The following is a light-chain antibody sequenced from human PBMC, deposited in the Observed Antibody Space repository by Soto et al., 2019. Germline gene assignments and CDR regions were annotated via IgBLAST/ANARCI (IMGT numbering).Light chain of an antibody. CDR1: SSDVGAYNY. CDR2: EVS. Sequence: QSVLTQPASVSGSPGQSITISCTGTSSDVGAYNYVSCYQQHPGKAPKLMIFEVSNRPSGVSNRFSASKSGNTASLTISGLQAVDEADYYCSSYTTSSIYVFGTGTKVTVL. J-gene: IGLJ1*01. CDR3: SSYTTSSIYV. V-gene: IGLV2-14*01.